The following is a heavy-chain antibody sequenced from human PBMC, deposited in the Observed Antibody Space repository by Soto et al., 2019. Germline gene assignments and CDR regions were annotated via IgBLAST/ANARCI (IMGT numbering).Heavy chain of an antibody. CDR2: VIPIFGTA. D-gene: IGHD2-15*01. J-gene: IGHJ6*01. V-gene: IGHV1-69*06. CDR3: ACRFLVVVVVAPDYYGMDV. Sequence: SVKVSCKASGGTFSSYAISWVRQAPGQGLEEIGRVIPIFGTANYAQKFQGSVTITAVKSTSTSYMQLSSLRSEDTAVYSCACRFLVVVVVAPDYYGMDVGGQGTTVSVSS. CDR1: GGTFSSYA.